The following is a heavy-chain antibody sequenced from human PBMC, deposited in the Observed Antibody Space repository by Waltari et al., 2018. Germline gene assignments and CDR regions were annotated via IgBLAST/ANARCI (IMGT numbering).Heavy chain of an antibody. CDR2: CCPERRDT. CDR1: GYSLTELS. CDR3: ATDWGYCSDDSCYVGERGDY. D-gene: IGHD2-15*01. V-gene: IGHV1-24*01. J-gene: IGHJ4*02. Sequence: VQLIQSGAEVKKPGASVRLSCKVSGYSLTELSIHWVRQPPGKGLEWMGGCCPERRDTNDEQRCQGRVTMTEDTSTDTAYMELRSLTSDDTAVFYCATDWGYCSDDSCYVGERGDYWGQGTLVTVSS.